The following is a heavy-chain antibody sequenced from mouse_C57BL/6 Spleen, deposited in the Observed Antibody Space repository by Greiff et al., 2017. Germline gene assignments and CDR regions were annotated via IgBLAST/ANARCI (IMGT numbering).Heavy chain of an antibody. V-gene: IGHV5-6*01. Sequence: EVQGVESGGDLVKPGGSLKLSCAASGFTFSSYGMSWVRQTPDKRLEWVATISSGGSYTYYPDSVKGRFTISRDNAKNTRYLQMSSLKSEDTAMYYCARQGSYGSSYNWYFDVWGTGTTVTVSS. CDR3: ARQGSYGSSYNWYFDV. CDR2: ISSGGSYT. D-gene: IGHD1-1*01. CDR1: GFTFSSYG. J-gene: IGHJ1*03.